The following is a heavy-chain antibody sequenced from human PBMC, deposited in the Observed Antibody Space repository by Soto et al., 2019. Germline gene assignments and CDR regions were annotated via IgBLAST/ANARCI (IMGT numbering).Heavy chain of an antibody. CDR2: IVPMIGTA. J-gene: IGHJ4*02. Sequence: ASVKVSCKASGGTFSRYALSWVRQAPGQGPEWMGGIVPMIGTANYAQKFQGRVTITADESTSTAYMQLSSLRSEDTAVYYCARGVYYDSRGYYFFFWGQGTLVTVSS. D-gene: IGHD3-22*01. CDR1: GGTFSRYA. V-gene: IGHV1-69*13. CDR3: ARGVYYDSRGYYFFF.